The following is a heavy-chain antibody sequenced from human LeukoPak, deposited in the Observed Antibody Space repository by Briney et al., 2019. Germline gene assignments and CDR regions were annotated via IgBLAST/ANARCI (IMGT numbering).Heavy chain of an antibody. CDR2: INPNSGGT. CDR3: ARDPYDSSGPDY. Sequence: ASVKDSCKAPVYTFTGYFMHWVRQAPGQGLEWMGRINPNSGGTNYAQKFQGRVTMTRDTSISTAYMELSRLRSDDTAVYYCARDPYDSSGPDYWGQGTLVTVSS. J-gene: IGHJ4*02. V-gene: IGHV1-2*06. CDR1: VYTFTGYF. D-gene: IGHD3-22*01.